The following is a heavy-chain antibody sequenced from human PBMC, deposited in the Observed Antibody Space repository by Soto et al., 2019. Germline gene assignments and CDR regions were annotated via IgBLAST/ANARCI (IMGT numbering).Heavy chain of an antibody. CDR2: IIPIFGTA. J-gene: IGHJ6*02. Sequence: QVQLVQSGAEVKKPGSSVKVSCKASGGTFSSYAISWARQAPGQGLEWMGGIIPIFGTANYAQKFQGRVTSTADESTSTAYMELSSLRSEDTAVYYCARAGVYSSSSDYYYGMDVGGQGTTVTVSS. D-gene: IGHD6-6*01. CDR3: ARAGVYSSSSDYYYGMDV. V-gene: IGHV1-69*01. CDR1: GGTFSSYA.